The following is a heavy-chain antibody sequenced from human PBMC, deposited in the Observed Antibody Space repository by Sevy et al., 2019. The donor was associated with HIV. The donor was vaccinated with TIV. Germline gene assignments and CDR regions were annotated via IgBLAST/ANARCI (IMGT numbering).Heavy chain of an antibody. Sequence: ASVKVSCKASGRTFSSSAINWVRQAPGQGLEWMGGIIPMFGTANYVQKFQGRVTMTEDTSTDTAYMELRSLRSEDTALYYCATTKDYYESSGSPFDYWGQGTLVTVSS. CDR2: IIPMFGTA. J-gene: IGHJ4*02. V-gene: IGHV1-69*06. CDR1: GRTFSSSA. D-gene: IGHD3-22*01. CDR3: ATTKDYYESSGSPFDY.